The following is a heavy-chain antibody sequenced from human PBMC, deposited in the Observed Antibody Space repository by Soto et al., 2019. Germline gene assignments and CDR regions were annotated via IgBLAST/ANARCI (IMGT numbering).Heavy chain of an antibody. J-gene: IGHJ4*02. V-gene: IGHV1-69*13. D-gene: IGHD3-10*01. CDR2: IIPIFGTA. CDR1: GGTFSSYA. CDR3: ARDTRPENAPTGVFYDY. Sequence: SVKVSCKASGGTFSSYAISWVRQAPGQGLEWMGGIIPIFGTANYAQKFQGRVTITADESTSTAYMELSSLRSEDTAVCYCARDTRPENAPTGVFYDYWGQGTLVTVSS.